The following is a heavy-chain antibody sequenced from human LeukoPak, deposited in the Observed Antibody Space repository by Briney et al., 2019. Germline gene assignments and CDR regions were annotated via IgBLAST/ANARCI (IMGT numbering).Heavy chain of an antibody. J-gene: IGHJ6*02. CDR1: GFSFSTSP. D-gene: IGHD5-12*01. CDR3: AKTHYDLLDV. CDR2: MNNGPGAT. Sequence: PGGSLRLSCEASGFSFSTSPMSWVRQPPGKGLEWVSAMNNGPGATFYRDSVRGRFTISRDDSKSTLYLQMNSLRAEDTGTYYCAKTHYDLLDVWGQGTTVTVSS. V-gene: IGHV3-23*01.